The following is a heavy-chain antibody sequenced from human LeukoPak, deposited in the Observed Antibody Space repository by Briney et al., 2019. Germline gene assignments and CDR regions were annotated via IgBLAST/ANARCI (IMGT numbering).Heavy chain of an antibody. CDR3: ARHTTGDGYNPYYFDY. J-gene: IGHJ4*02. CDR2: IYTSGST. Sequence: SETLSLTCTVSGGSISSYYWSWIRQPPGMGLEWIGYIYTSGSTNYNPSLKSRVTISVDTSKNQFSLKLSSVTAADTAVYYCARHTTGDGYNPYYFDYWGQGTLVTVSS. CDR1: GGSISSYY. D-gene: IGHD5-24*01. V-gene: IGHV4-4*09.